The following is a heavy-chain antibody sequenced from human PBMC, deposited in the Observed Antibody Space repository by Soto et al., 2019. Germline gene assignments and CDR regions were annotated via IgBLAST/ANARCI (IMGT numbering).Heavy chain of an antibody. CDR3: ARGIKYGAYSRWFDP. CDR1: GYTFTSYD. CDR2: MNPNSGNT. Sequence: ASVKVSCKASGYTFTSYDINWVRQATGQGLEYLGWMNPNSGNTAYVQKFQGRVTMTWDTSITTAYMELSSRRSEDTAVYFCARGIKYGAYSRWFDPWGQGTLVTVSS. V-gene: IGHV1-8*01. D-gene: IGHD4-17*01. J-gene: IGHJ5*02.